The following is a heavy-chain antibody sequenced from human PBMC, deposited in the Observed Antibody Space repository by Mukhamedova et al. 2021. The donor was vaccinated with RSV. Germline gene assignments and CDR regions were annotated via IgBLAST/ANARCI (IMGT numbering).Heavy chain of an antibody. D-gene: IGHD6-19*01. Sequence: GLEWIGEINHSGSTNYNPSLKSRVTISVDTSKNQFSLKLSSVTAADTAVYYCARGGVAVAGPVNFDYWGQGILVTVSS. CDR2: INHSGST. J-gene: IGHJ4*02. V-gene: IGHV4-34*01. CDR3: ARGGVAVAGPVNFDY.